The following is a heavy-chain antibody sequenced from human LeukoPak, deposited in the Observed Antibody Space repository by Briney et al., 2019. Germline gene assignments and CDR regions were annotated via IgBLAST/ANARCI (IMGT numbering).Heavy chain of an antibody. CDR1: GFTFSSYW. Sequence: GGSLRLSCATSGFTFSSYWMHWVRQVPGKGLVWVSRVNGDGTSTSYADSVEGRFTISRDNSKNTLYLQMNSLRAEDTALYYCVKFFLPYLAGGTGSRWGQGTLVTVSS. CDR2: VNGDGTST. J-gene: IGHJ4*02. CDR3: VKFFLPYLAGGTGSR. D-gene: IGHD3-10*01. V-gene: IGHV3-74*01.